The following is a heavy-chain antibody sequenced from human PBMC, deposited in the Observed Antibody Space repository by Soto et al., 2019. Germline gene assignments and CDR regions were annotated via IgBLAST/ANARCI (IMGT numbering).Heavy chain of an antibody. Sequence: QAQLEQSGPGVKRPGASLKVSCKASAYTFTSYHISWVRQAPGQGLEWIGWINAFEDDTNYSQKFQDRVTMTAHRSTDTAYLDLRSLGSDDTAIYYCARNLYGRAFDIWGQGTMVTVSS. V-gene: IGHV1-18*04. J-gene: IGHJ3*02. CDR3: ARNLYGRAFDI. CDR2: INAFEDDT. CDR1: AYTFTSYH. D-gene: IGHD2-8*01.